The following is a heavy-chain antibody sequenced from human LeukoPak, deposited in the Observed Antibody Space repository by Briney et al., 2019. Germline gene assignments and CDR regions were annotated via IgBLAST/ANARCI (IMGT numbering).Heavy chain of an antibody. CDR1: GFTFSSYS. CDR2: ISSSSSYI. V-gene: IGHV3-21*01. J-gene: IGHJ4*02. Sequence: PGGSLRLSCAASGFTFSSYSMNWVRQAPGKGLEWVSSISSSSSYIYYADSVKGRFTISRDNAKNSLYLQMNSLRAEDTAVYYCARNNRGSYGYYFDYWGQGTLVTVSS. D-gene: IGHD1-26*01. CDR3: ARNNRGSYGYYFDY.